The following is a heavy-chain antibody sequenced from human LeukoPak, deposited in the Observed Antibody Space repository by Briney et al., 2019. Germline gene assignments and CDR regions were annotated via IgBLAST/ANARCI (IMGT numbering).Heavy chain of an antibody. CDR3: AIHAPWPYGQIDY. CDR1: GYTFTSYA. Sequence: GASVTVSCTASGYTFTSYAMHWVRQAPGQRLEWMGWINAGNGNTKYSQKFQGRVTITRDTSASTAYMELSSLRSEDTAVYYCAIHAPWPYGQIDYWGQGTLVTVSS. CDR2: INAGNGNT. D-gene: IGHD3-10*01. J-gene: IGHJ4*02. V-gene: IGHV1-3*01.